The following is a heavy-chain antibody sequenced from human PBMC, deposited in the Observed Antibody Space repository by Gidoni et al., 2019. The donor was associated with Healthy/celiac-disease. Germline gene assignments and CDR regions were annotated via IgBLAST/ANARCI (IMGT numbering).Heavy chain of an antibody. CDR3: AKAMIVVVPYCFDY. Sequence: EVQLFEPGGVLAQPGGSLRPPCAASACTFSSYAMSWVCQAPGKGLEWVSAISGSGGSTYCADSVKGRFTISRDNSKNTLYLQMNSLRAEDTAVYYCAKAMIVVVPYCFDYWGQGTLVTVSS. V-gene: IGHV3-23*01. D-gene: IGHD3-22*01. CDR1: ACTFSSYA. CDR2: ISGSGGST. J-gene: IGHJ4*02.